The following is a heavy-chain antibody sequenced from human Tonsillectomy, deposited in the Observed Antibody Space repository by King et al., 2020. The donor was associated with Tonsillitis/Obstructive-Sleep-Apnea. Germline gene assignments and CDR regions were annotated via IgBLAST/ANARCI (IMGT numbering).Heavy chain of an antibody. D-gene: IGHD6-19*01. CDR2: IYYSGTT. J-gene: IGHJ4*02. CDR1: GGSMNSFY. V-gene: IGHV4-59*01. Sequence: QLQESGPRLVKPSETLSLTCTVSGGSMNSFYWSWVRQPPGKGLEWIGYIYYSGTTNYNPSLKSRVTISVDTSKNQFSLRLNSVSTADTAVYYCARVGWSKDYWGQGTLVTVSS. CDR3: ARVGWSKDY.